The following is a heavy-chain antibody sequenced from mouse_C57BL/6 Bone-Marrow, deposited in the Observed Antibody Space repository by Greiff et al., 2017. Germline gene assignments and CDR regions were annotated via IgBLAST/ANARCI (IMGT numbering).Heavy chain of an antibody. Sequence: QVQLQQPGAELVMPGASVKLSCKASGYTFTSYWMHWVKQRPGQGLEWIGEIDPSDSHTNYNQKFKGKSTLTVDKSSSTAYMQLSSLTSEDSAVYYCARGNSKGGYAMDYWGQGTSVTVSS. D-gene: IGHD2-5*01. V-gene: IGHV1-69*01. CDR3: ARGNSKGGYAMDY. J-gene: IGHJ4*01. CDR1: GYTFTSYW. CDR2: IDPSDSHT.